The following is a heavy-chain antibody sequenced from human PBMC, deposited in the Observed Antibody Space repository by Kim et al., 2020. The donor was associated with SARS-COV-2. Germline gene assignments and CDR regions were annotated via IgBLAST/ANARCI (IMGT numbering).Heavy chain of an antibody. CDR3: ARGLRRWLHWVPFDY. Sequence: SVKVSCKASGGTFSSYAISWVRQAPGQGLEWMGGIIPIFGTANYAQKFQGRVTITADESTSTAYMELSSLRSEDTAVYYCARGLRRWLHWVPFDYWGQGTLVTVSS. V-gene: IGHV1-69*13. CDR2: IIPIFGTA. D-gene: IGHD5-12*01. J-gene: IGHJ4*02. CDR1: GGTFSSYA.